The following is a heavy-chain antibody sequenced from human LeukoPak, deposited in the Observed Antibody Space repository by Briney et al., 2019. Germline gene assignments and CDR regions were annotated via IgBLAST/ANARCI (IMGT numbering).Heavy chain of an antibody. CDR1: GFTLSSTG. V-gene: IGHV3-33*06. J-gene: IGHJ3*02. CDR3: AKERKPFDAFDI. Sequence: PGGSLRLSCAASGFTLSSTGMHWGRQAPGKGLEWVAVIWSDGINKFYADSVRGRFTFSRDNSKNTLSLQMNSLRAEDTAVYYCAKERKPFDAFDIWGQGTMVTVSS. CDR2: IWSDGINK.